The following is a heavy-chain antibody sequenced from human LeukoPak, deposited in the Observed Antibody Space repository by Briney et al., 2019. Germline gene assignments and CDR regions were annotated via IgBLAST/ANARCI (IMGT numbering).Heavy chain of an antibody. Sequence: GGSLRLSCAASGFTFSSYAMHWVRQAPGKGLEWVAVISYDESNKYYADSVKGRFTISRDNSKNTPYLQMNSLRAEDTAVYYCARETGSAVGSTDFDYWGQGTLVTVSS. CDR2: ISYDESNK. CDR1: GFTFSSYA. CDR3: ARETGSAVGSTDFDY. D-gene: IGHD4-17*01. V-gene: IGHV3-30-3*01. J-gene: IGHJ4*02.